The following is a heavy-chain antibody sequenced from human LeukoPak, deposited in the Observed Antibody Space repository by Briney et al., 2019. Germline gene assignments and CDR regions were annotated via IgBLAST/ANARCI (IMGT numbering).Heavy chain of an antibody. V-gene: IGHV1-18*01. CDR1: GYTFTSYG. D-gene: IGHD3-10*01. Sequence: ASVKVSCKASGYTFTSYGISWVRQAPGQGLEWMGWISAYNGNTNYAQKLQGRVTMTTDTSTSTAYMELRSLRSDDTAVYYCAKSAEDVLLWFGELSPYYFDYWGQGTLVTVSS. CDR2: ISAYNGNT. CDR3: AKSAEDVLLWFGELSPYYFDY. J-gene: IGHJ4*02.